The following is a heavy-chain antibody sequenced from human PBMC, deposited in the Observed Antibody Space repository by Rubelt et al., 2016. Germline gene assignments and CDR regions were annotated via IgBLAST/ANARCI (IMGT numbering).Heavy chain of an antibody. V-gene: IGHV4-39*01. Sequence: GSISSSSYYWGWIRQPPGKGLEWIGSIYYSGSTYYNPSLKSRVTISVDTSKNQFSLKLSSVTAADTAVYYCARSEWELLGYWGQGTLVTVSS. CDR1: GSISSSSYY. CDR2: IYYSGST. CDR3: ARSEWELLGY. J-gene: IGHJ4*02. D-gene: IGHD1-26*01.